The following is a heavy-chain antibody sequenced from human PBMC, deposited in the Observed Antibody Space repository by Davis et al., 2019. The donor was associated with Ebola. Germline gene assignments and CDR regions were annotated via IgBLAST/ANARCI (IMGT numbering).Heavy chain of an antibody. CDR2: TSHAGGNN. CDR1: GFTFSSFG. J-gene: IGHJ4*02. Sequence: GESLKISCAASGFTFSSFGMHWVRQAPAKGLEWVAFTSHAGGNNYYADSVKGRFTISRDNSKNTLYLQMNSLRPEDTAMYYCAKDIGASRGAFDYWGQGTRVTVSS. CDR3: AKDIGASRGAFDY. V-gene: IGHV3-30*18. D-gene: IGHD3-16*01.